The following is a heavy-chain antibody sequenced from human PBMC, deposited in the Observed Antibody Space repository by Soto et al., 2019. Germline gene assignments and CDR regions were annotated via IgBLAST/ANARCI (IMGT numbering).Heavy chain of an antibody. D-gene: IGHD5-12*01. V-gene: IGHV2-5*02. J-gene: IGHJ4*02. CDR1: GFSLSTSGVG. Sequence: QITLKESGPTLVKPTQTLTLTCTFSGFSLSTSGVGVGWIRQPPGKALEWLALIYWDDDKRYSPSLKSRLTITEDTSKNQLVLTMTNMDPVDTATYYCARSYTGGSGYDFDYWGQGTLVTVSS. CDR2: IYWDDDK. CDR3: ARSYTGGSGYDFDY.